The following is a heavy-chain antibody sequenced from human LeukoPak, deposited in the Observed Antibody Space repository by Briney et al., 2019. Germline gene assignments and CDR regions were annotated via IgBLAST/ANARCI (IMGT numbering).Heavy chain of an antibody. J-gene: IGHJ5*02. Sequence: ASVKVSCKASGYSFTGYYIHWVRQAPGQGLEWMGWISPNSGGTNYAQKFQGRVTMTRDTSISTAYMELSRLRSDDTAVYYCARERCPCYYDSSGYYHRGRWFDPWGQGTLVTVSS. V-gene: IGHV1-2*02. CDR1: GYSFTGYY. CDR2: ISPNSGGT. D-gene: IGHD3-22*01. CDR3: ARERCPCYYDSSGYYHRGRWFDP.